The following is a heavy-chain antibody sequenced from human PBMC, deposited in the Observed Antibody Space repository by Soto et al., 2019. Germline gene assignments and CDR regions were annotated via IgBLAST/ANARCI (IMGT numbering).Heavy chain of an antibody. V-gene: IGHV3-23*01. CDR1: GFTFSSYA. CDR3: AKSFETVTGQPWGYYYGMDV. CDR2: ISGSGGST. Sequence: EVQLLESGGGLVQPGGSLRLSCAASGFTFSSYAMSWVRQAPGKGLEWVSAISGSGGSTYYADSVKGRFTISRDNSKNTLYLQMNSVRAEDTAVYYCAKSFETVTGQPWGYYYGMDVWGQGTTVTVSS. D-gene: IGHD4-17*01. J-gene: IGHJ6*02.